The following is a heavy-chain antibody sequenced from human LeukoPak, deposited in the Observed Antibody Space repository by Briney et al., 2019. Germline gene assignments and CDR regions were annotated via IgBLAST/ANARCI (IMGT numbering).Heavy chain of an antibody. D-gene: IGHD6-19*01. CDR2: ISSSSSYT. CDR3: AKRVAVTGTQFFDY. Sequence: GGSLRLSCAASGFTFSDYYMSWIRQAPGKGLEWVSYISSSSSYTYYADSVKGRFTISRDNSKNTLYLQMSSLGAADTAVYYCAKRVAVTGTQFFDYWGQGTLVTVSS. CDR1: GFTFSDYY. J-gene: IGHJ4*02. V-gene: IGHV3-11*03.